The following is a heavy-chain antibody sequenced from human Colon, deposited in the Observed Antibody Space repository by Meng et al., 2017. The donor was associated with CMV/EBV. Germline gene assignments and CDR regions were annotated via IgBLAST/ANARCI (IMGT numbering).Heavy chain of an antibody. D-gene: IGHD3-16*01. CDR1: TYD. CDR3: ARDLRGGYQGMGEFRNNWFDP. V-gene: IGHV1-8*01. Sequence: TYDINWVRQATGQWLEWMGWMNPNSGNTGYAQKFQGKVTMTRNTSISTAYMELSDLRSEDTAVYYCARDLRGGYQGMGEFRNNWFDPWGQGTLVTVSS. CDR2: MNPNSGNT. J-gene: IGHJ5*02.